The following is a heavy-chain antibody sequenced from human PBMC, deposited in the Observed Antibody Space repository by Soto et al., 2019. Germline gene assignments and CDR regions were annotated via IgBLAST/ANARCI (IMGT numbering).Heavy chain of an antibody. V-gene: IGHV3-48*01. Sequence: PGGSLGLSCAASGFPFNTYNMNWVRQAPGKGLEWVSYISSSSSTIHYADSVKGRFTISRDNAKNSLYLQMNSLRVEDTAVYYCARDDYPYYDDSSGYHFDYWGQGTLVTVSS. CDR1: GFPFNTYN. J-gene: IGHJ4*02. CDR2: ISSSSSTI. D-gene: IGHD3-22*01. CDR3: ARDDYPYYDDSSGYHFDY.